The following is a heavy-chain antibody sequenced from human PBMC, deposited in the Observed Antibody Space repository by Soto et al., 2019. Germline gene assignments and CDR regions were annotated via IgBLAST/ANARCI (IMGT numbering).Heavy chain of an antibody. D-gene: IGHD4-17*01. V-gene: IGHV5-51*01. Sequence: GESLKISCQGSGFYFPSYWIVCVRQMPGKGLELLGIFSPGDSDTRYSPSLQGQVTISADRSISTAYLQWSSLKPSDTAMYYCARQGNGAEGFDYWGQGTLVTVSS. CDR2: FSPGDSDT. CDR3: ARQGNGAEGFDY. J-gene: IGHJ4*02. CDR1: GFYFPSYW.